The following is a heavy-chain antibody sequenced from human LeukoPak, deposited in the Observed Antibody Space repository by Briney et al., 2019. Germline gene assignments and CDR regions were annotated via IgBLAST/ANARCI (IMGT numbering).Heavy chain of an antibody. CDR3: ASGKYFYDDPASLNRASRTALDL. Sequence: SQTLSLTCTVSGGSISSGGYYWSWIRQSPGKGLEWLGLVYKSGDINYHPSFRSRLSVSLDRSKTQVSLRLRSVTAADTAVYYCASGKYFYDDPASLNRASRTALDLWARGTMVIVSS. J-gene: IGHJ3*01. CDR1: GGSISSGGYY. CDR2: VYKSGDI. D-gene: IGHD3-16*01. V-gene: IGHV4-61*08.